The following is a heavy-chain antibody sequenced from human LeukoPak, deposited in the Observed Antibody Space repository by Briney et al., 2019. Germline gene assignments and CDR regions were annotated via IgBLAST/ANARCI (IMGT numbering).Heavy chain of an antibody. CDR1: GGSFSGYY. CDR2: INHSGST. D-gene: IGHD2-15*01. J-gene: IGHJ4*02. CDR3: ARGYCSGGSCSVHFDY. V-gene: IGHV4-34*01. Sequence: SETLSLTCAVYGGSFSGYYWSCIRQPPGKGLEWIGEINHSGSTNYNPSLKSRVTISVDTSKNQFSLKLSSVTAADTAVYYCARGYCSGGSCSVHFDYWGQGTLVTVSS.